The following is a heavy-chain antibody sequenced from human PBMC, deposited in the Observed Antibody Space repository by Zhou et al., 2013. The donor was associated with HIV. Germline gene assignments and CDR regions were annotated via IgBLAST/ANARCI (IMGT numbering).Heavy chain of an antibody. V-gene: IGHV1-8*01. J-gene: IGHJ4*02. CDR1: GYNFINYD. CDR2: MNPNSGNT. Sequence: QVQLVQSGAEVKKPGASVKVSCKSSGYNFINYDINWVRQATGQGLEWMGWMNPNSGNTGYAQKFQGRVTMTRNTSISTAYMELSSLRSDDTAVYYCATYGPGYNWMYKWGQGTLVTVSS. D-gene: IGHD1-20*01. CDR3: ATYGPGYNWMYK.